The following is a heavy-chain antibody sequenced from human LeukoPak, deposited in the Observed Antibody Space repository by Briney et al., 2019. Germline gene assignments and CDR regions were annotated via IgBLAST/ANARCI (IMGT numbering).Heavy chain of an antibody. D-gene: IGHD2-15*01. V-gene: IGHV3-23*01. CDR2: ISGGGSTT. CDR1: GFSFSNYA. J-gene: IGHJ6*02. Sequence: GGSLRLSCAASGFSFSNYAMSWVRQAPGQGLEWVSAISGGGSTTYSADSVKGRFTISRDNSKNTLYLQMNSLRAEDTAVYYCAKDGGENCSGGSCYRNYYYYGMDVWGQGTTVTVSS. CDR3: AKDGGENCSGGSCYRNYYYYGMDV.